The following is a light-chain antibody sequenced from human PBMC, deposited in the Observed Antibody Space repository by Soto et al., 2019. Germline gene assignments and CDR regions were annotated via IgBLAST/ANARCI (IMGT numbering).Light chain of an antibody. V-gene: IGKV1-27*01. Sequence: DIPMTQSPSSLSASVGDRVTITCRASQGISNYLAWYQQKPGKVPKLLIYAASTLQSGVPSRFSGSGSGTDFTLTISSLQPEDVATYYCQKYNSALGRTFGQGTKVEIK. CDR3: QKYNSALGRT. CDR1: QGISNY. CDR2: AAS. J-gene: IGKJ1*01.